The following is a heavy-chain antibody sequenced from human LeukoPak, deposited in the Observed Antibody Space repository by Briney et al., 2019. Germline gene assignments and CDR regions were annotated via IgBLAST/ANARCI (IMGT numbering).Heavy chain of an antibody. V-gene: IGHV3-21*04. Sequence: PGRSLRLSCAASGFTFSSYSMNWVRQAPGKGLEWVSSISSSSSYIYYADSVKGRFTISRDNAKNSLYLQMNSLRAEDTAVYYCAKDLYLGFDPWGQGTLVTVSS. CDR1: GFTFSSYS. CDR3: AKDLYLGFDP. CDR2: ISSSSSYI. D-gene: IGHD5/OR15-5a*01. J-gene: IGHJ5*02.